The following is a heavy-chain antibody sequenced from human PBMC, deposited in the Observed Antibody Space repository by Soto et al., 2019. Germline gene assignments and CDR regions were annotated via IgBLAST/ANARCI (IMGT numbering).Heavy chain of an antibody. CDR3: ARWYLQGMATME. CDR2: IYYSGST. D-gene: IGHD5-12*01. V-gene: IGHV4-59*01. J-gene: IGHJ4*02. CDR1: GGSISSYY. Sequence: QVQLQESGPGLVKPSETLSLTCTVSGGSISSYYWSWIRQPPGKGLEWIGYIYYSGSTNYNPSLKRRVTISVYTSKNQFSLKLSSVTAADTAVYYCARWYLQGMATMEWGQGTLVTVSS.